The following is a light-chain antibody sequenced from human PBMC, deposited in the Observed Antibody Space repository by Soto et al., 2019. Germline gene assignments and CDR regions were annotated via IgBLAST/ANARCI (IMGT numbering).Light chain of an antibody. CDR1: SSDVGGYNY. Sequence: QSALTQPASVSGSPGQSITISCTGTSSDVGGYNYVSWYQQHPGKAPKLMIYDVSNRPSGVSNRFSGSKSGNTASLTISGLQAEDEADYYCSSYTSSSTRVGFGGGTKLTV. V-gene: IGLV2-14*01. CDR3: SSYTSSSTRVG. J-gene: IGLJ2*01. CDR2: DVS.